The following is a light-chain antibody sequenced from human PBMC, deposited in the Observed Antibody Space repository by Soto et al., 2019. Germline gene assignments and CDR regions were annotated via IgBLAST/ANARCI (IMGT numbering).Light chain of an antibody. CDR1: QTISTY. CDR3: QQSHGIPYT. J-gene: IGKJ2*01. V-gene: IGKV1-39*01. Sequence: DIQMTQSPSSLSASVGDRVTITCRASQTISTYLNWYQQNPGKALKLLIYAASTLQSGVPSRFSGSGSGTDFTLTISSLQPEDFATYYCQQSHGIPYTFGQGTKLEIK. CDR2: AAS.